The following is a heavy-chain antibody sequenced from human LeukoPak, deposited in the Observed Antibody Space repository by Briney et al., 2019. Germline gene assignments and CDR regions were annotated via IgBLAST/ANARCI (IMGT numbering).Heavy chain of an antibody. CDR1: GYTFTSYG. J-gene: IGHJ4*02. D-gene: IGHD3-10*01. Sequence: GASVKVSCKASGYTFTSYGISWVRQAPGQGLEWMGWISAYNGNTNYAQKLQGRVTMTTDTSTSTAYMELRSLRSDDTAVNYCARDDYYGSGSYSGLIDYWGQGTLVTVSS. CDR2: ISAYNGNT. CDR3: ARDDYYGSGSYSGLIDY. V-gene: IGHV1-18*01.